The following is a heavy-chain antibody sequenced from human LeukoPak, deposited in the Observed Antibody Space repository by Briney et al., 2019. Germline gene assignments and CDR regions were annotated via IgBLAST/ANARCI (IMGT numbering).Heavy chain of an antibody. Sequence: ASVKVSCKVSGYTLTELSMHWVRQAPGKGLEWMGGFDPEDGETIYAQKFQGRVTMTEDTSTDTAYMKLSSLRSEDTAVYYCATVLSPQYCTGGSCYSYYFDYWGQGTLVTVSS. J-gene: IGHJ4*02. V-gene: IGHV1-24*01. CDR3: ATVLSPQYCTGGSCYSYYFDY. CDR2: FDPEDGET. CDR1: GYTLTELS. D-gene: IGHD2-15*01.